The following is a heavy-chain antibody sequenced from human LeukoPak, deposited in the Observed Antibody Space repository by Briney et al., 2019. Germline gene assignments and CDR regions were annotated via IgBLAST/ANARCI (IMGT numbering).Heavy chain of an antibody. Sequence: SETLSLTCAIYGGSFSGYYWSWIRQPPGKGLEWIGEINHSGSTNYNPSLKSRVTISVDTSKNQFSLKLSSVTAADTAVYYCARRKLWSGRGGRFDPWGQGTLVTVSS. CDR3: ARRKLWSGRGGRFDP. V-gene: IGHV4-34*01. CDR2: INHSGST. D-gene: IGHD5-18*01. CDR1: GGSFSGYY. J-gene: IGHJ5*02.